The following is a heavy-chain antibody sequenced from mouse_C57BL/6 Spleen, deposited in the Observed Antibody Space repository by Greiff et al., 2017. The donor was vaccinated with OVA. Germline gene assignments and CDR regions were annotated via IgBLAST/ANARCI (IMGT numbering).Heavy chain of an antibody. CDR3: ARQVVASCYAMDY. CDR1: GYTFTSYW. V-gene: IGHV1-55*01. J-gene: IGHJ4*01. CDR2: IYPGSGST. Sequence: QVQLQQPGAELVKPGASVKMSCKASGYTFTSYWITWVKQRPGQGLEWIGDIYPGSGSTNYNEKFKSKATLTVDTSSSTAYMQLSSLTSEDSAVYYCARQVVASCYAMDYWGQGTSVTVSS. D-gene: IGHD1-1*01.